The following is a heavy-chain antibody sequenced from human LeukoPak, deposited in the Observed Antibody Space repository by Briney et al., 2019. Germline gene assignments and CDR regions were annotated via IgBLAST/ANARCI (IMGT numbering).Heavy chain of an antibody. CDR3: ARGTYSSSWAFNWFDP. J-gene: IGHJ5*02. D-gene: IGHD6-13*01. CDR2: IKQDGSEK. V-gene: IGHV3-7*01. Sequence: GGSLRLSCAASGFTFSSYWMSWVRQAPGKGLKWVANIKQDGSEKYYVDSVKGRFTISRDNAKNSLYLQMNSLRAEDTAVYYCARGTYSSSWAFNWFDPWGQGTLVTVSS. CDR1: GFTFSSYW.